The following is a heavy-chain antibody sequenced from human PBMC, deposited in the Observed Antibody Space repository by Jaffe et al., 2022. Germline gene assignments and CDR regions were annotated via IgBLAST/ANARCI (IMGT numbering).Heavy chain of an antibody. CDR3: ARLFDTAMVIRGFDY. Sequence: QVQLVQSGAEVKKPGASVKVSCKASGYTFTGYYMHWVRQAPGQGLEWMGWINPNSGGTNYAQKFQGRVTMTRDTSISTAYMELSRLRSDDTAVYYCARLFDTAMVIRGFDYWGQGTLVTVSS. J-gene: IGHJ4*02. CDR1: GYTFTGYY. CDR2: INPNSGGT. D-gene: IGHD5-18*01. V-gene: IGHV1-2*02.